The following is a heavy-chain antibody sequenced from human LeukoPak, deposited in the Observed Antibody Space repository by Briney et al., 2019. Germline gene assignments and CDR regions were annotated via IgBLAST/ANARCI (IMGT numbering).Heavy chain of an antibody. J-gene: IGHJ3*02. CDR2: IYYSGST. CDR1: GGSISSYY. V-gene: IGHV4-59*08. CDR3: ANTPGYSSLWKPLPGAFDI. D-gene: IGHD6-13*01. Sequence: SETLSFTCTVSGGSISSYYWSWIRQPPGKGLEWIGYIYYSGSTNYNPSLKSRLTISVDTSKNQFSLKLSYGHAADTAVYYQANTPGYSSLWKPLPGAFDIWGQGTKVTVSS.